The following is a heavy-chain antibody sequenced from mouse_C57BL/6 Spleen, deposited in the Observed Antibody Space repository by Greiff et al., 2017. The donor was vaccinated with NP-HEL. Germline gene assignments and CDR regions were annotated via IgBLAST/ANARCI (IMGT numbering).Heavy chain of an antibody. CDR3: ARRVYGSVFDY. CDR1: GYTFTSYW. Sequence: QVQLQQPGAELVMPGASVKLSCKASGYTFTSYWMHWVKQRPGQGLEWIGEIDPSDSYTNYNQKFKGKSTLTVDKSSSTADMQLSSLTSEDSAVYYCARRVYGSVFDYWGQGTTLTVSS. J-gene: IGHJ2*01. D-gene: IGHD1-1*01. CDR2: IDPSDSYT. V-gene: IGHV1-69*01.